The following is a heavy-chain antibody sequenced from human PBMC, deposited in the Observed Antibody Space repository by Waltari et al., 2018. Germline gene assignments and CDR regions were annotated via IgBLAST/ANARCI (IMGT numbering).Heavy chain of an antibody. CDR2: IIPIFGTA. D-gene: IGHD1-26*01. J-gene: IGHJ6*02. CDR1: GGTFSSYA. CDR3: ARVGATVHYYYYYGMDV. V-gene: IGHV1-69*05. Sequence: QVQLVQSGAEVKKPGSSVKVSCKASGGTFSSYAISWVRQAPGQGIEWRGGIIPIFGTANYAQKFQGRGTITTDESTSTAYMELSSLRSEDTAMYYCARVGATVHYYYYYGMDVWGQGTTVTVSS.